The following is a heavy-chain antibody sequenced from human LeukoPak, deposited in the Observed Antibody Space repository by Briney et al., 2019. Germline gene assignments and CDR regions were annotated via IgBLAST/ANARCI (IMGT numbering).Heavy chain of an antibody. Sequence: GGTLRLSRAASGFTFSSYGMSWVRQAPGKGLEWVSAMSGSGGSTYYADSVKGRFTISRDNSKNTLYLQMNSLRAEDTAVYYCAKGYMTTAFDYWGQGTLVSVSS. D-gene: IGHD4-11*01. J-gene: IGHJ4*02. CDR1: GFTFSSYG. CDR3: AKGYMTTAFDY. CDR2: MSGSGGST. V-gene: IGHV3-23*01.